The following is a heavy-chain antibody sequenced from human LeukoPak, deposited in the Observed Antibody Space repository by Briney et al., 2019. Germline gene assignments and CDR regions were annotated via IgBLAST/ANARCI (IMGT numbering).Heavy chain of an antibody. D-gene: IGHD2-21*01. CDR1: GFTFSSYA. CDR2: ISGSGGST. CDR3: AKGPSILTQRPIDY. J-gene: IGHJ4*02. Sequence: GGSLRLSCAASGFTFSSYAMSWVRQAPGKGLEWVSAISGSGGSTYYADSVKGRFTISRDNSKNTLYLQMNSLRAEDTAVYYCAKGPSILTQRPIDYWGQGTLVTVSS. V-gene: IGHV3-23*01.